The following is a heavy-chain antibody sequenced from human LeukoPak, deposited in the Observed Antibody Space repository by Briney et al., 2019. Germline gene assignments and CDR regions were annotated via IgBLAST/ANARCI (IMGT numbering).Heavy chain of an antibody. CDR2: IQYDGTKK. V-gene: IGHV3-30*02. CDR3: AKNILTMTMDYMDV. D-gene: IGHD4/OR15-4a*01. Sequence: GGSLRLSCAASGFTFTIYAMSWVRQAPGKGLEWVTFIQYDGTKKYYADSVKGRCTISRDNSKNTLYLQMNSPRPEDTALYYCAKNILTMTMDYMDVWGKGTTVTVSS. J-gene: IGHJ6*03. CDR1: GFTFTIYA.